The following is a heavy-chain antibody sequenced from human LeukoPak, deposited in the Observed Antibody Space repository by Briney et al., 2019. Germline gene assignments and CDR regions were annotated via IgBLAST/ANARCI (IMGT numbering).Heavy chain of an antibody. CDR2: ISWNSGSI. D-gene: IGHD3-16*01. J-gene: IGHJ3*02. CDR3: ASERFGAFDI. V-gene: IGHV3-9*01. CDR1: GFTFDDYA. Sequence: GRSLRLSCAASGFTFDDYAMHWVRHAPGKGLEWVSGISWNSGSIGYADSVKGRFTVSRDNAQNTLYLQLNSLRAEDTAVYYCASERFGAFDIWGQGTMVSVSS.